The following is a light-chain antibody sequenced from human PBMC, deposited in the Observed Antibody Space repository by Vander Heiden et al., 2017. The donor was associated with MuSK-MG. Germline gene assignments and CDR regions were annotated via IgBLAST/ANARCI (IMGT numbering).Light chain of an antibody. V-gene: IGKV1-39*01. CDR2: STS. CDR1: QTISTF. Sequence: DIQMTQSPSSLSASVGDRVTITCRASQTISTFLNWYQQKPGQVPKILIYSTSNLQSGVPSRCSGSGSGTDCTLTISSLQPEDFATYFCQQSYNTYYTFDQGTKLEIK. J-gene: IGKJ2*01. CDR3: QQSYNTYYT.